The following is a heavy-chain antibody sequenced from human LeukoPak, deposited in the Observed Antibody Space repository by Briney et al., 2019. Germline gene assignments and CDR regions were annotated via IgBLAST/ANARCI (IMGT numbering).Heavy chain of an antibody. Sequence: SETLSLTCTVSGGSISSSSYYWGWIRQPPGKGLEWIGSFCYSGSTYYNPSLKSRVTISVDTSKNQFSLKLSSVTAADTAVYYCARDRRSEGGVRASFDYWGQVTLVNVSS. CDR1: GGSISSSSYY. CDR2: FCYSGST. CDR3: ARDRRSEGGVRASFDY. D-gene: IGHD3-10*01. V-gene: IGHV4-39*07. J-gene: IGHJ4*02.